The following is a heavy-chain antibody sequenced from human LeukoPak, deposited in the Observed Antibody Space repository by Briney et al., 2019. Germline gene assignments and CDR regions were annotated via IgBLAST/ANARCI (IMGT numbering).Heavy chain of an antibody. CDR2: INPSGGST. D-gene: IGHD3-10*01. Sequence: GASVKVSCKASGYTFPSYFMHWVRQAPGQGLEWMGIINPSGGSTSYAQKFQGRVTMTRDTSTSTVYMELSSLRSEDTAVYYCARGEQVVDYYGSGGYLDYWGQGTLVTVSS. CDR1: GYTFPSYF. CDR3: ARGEQVVDYYGSGGYLDY. V-gene: IGHV1-46*01. J-gene: IGHJ4*02.